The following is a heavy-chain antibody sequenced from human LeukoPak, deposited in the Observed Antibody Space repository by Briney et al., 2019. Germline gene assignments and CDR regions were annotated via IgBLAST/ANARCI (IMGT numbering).Heavy chain of an antibody. V-gene: IGHV4-34*01. CDR2: INHSGST. CDR3: ARTGRKIWFGEFYWFDP. D-gene: IGHD3-10*01. Sequence: SETLSLTCAVYGGSFSGYYWSWIRQPPGKGLEWIGEINHSGSTNYNPSLKSRVTISVDTSKNQFSLKLSSVTAADTAVYYCARTGRKIWFGEFYWFDPWGQGTLVTVSS. J-gene: IGHJ5*02. CDR1: GGSFSGYY.